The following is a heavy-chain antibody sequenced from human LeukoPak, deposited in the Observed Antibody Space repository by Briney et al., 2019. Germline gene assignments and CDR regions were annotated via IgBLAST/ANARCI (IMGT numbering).Heavy chain of an antibody. Sequence: SQTLSLTCAISGDSVSSNSAAWNWIRQSPSRGLEWLRRTYYRSKWYNDYAVSVKSRITINPDTSKNQFSLQLNSVTPEDTAVYYCARAPIPTGYSSGWYGGWYFDYWGQGTLVTVSS. CDR2: TYYRSKWYN. D-gene: IGHD6-19*01. J-gene: IGHJ4*02. V-gene: IGHV6-1*01. CDR1: GDSVSSNSAA. CDR3: ARAPIPTGYSSGWYGGWYFDY.